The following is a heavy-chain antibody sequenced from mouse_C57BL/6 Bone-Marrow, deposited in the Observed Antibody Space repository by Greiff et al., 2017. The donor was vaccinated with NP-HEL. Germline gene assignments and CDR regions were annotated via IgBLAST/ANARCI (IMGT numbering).Heavy chain of an antibody. D-gene: IGHD4-1*01. V-gene: IGHV1-12*01. CDR1: GYTFTSYN. J-gene: IGHJ1*03. CDR3: AKGLDWDVPYWYFDV. CDR2: IYPGNGDT. Sequence: LQESGAELVRPGASVKMSCKASGYTFTSYNMHWVKQTPRQGLEWIGAIYPGNGDTSYNQKFKGKATLTVDKSSSTAYMQLSSLTSEDSAVYVCAKGLDWDVPYWYFDVWGTGTTVTVSS.